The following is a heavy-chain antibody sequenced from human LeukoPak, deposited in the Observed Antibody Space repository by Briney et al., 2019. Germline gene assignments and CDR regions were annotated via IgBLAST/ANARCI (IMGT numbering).Heavy chain of an antibody. CDR1: GFTFSSYA. J-gene: IGHJ4*02. Sequence: GGSLRLSCAASGFTFSSYAMSWVRQAPGKGLEWVSTITDDGYNTYSADSVKGRITFSRDNSKNTLSLQLRSLRAEDTAVYYCAKDLSYTSGASDHWGQGTLVTVSP. CDR2: ITDDGYNT. CDR3: AKDLSYTSGASDH. V-gene: IGHV3-23*01. D-gene: IGHD6-19*01.